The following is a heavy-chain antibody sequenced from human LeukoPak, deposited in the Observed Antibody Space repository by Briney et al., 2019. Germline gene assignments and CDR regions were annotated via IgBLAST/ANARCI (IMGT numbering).Heavy chain of an antibody. J-gene: IGHJ4*02. Sequence: GGSLRLSCAASGFTFSSYWMLWLRQATGKGRVWVSRINSDGSSTIYADCVKGRFTISRDNAKNTLYLQMNSLRAEDTAVYSCARAFPPDYWGQGTLVTVSS. CDR1: GFTFSSYW. V-gene: IGHV3-74*01. CDR2: INSDGSST. CDR3: ARAFPPDY. D-gene: IGHD2/OR15-2a*01.